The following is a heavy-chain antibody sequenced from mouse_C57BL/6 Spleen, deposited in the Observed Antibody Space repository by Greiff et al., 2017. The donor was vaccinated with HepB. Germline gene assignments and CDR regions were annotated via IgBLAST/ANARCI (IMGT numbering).Heavy chain of an antibody. V-gene: IGHV1-20*01. CDR2: INPYNGDT. D-gene: IGHD2-3*01. J-gene: IGHJ2*01. CDR1: GYSFTGYF. Sequence: VQLQQSGPELVKPGDSVKISCKASGYSFTGYFMNWVMQSHGKSLEWIGRINPYNGDTFYNQKFKGKATLTVDKSSSTAHMELRSLTSEDSAVYYCARCDGYYDYFDYWGQGTTLTVSS. CDR3: ARCDGYYDYFDY.